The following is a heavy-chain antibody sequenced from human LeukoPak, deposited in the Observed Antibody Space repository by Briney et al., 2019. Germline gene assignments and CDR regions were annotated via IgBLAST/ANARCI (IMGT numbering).Heavy chain of an antibody. Sequence: ASVKVSCKASGYTFTSYGISWVRQAPGQVLEWMGWISAYNGNTNYAQKLQGRVTMTTDTSTSTAYMELRSLRSDDTAVYYCARDYDFWSGYYSFDYWGQGTLVTVSS. CDR2: ISAYNGNT. V-gene: IGHV1-18*01. J-gene: IGHJ4*02. CDR1: GYTFTSYG. D-gene: IGHD3-3*01. CDR3: ARDYDFWSGYYSFDY.